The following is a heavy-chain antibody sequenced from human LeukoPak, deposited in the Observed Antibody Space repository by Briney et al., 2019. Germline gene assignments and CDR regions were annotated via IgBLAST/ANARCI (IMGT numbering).Heavy chain of an antibody. D-gene: IGHD5-18*01. CDR1: GYTFSRYG. CDR3: ARGWAGTAMGDF. V-gene: IGHV1-18*01. J-gene: IGHJ4*02. CDR2: VNAYNGNT. Sequence: ASVTVSCKASGYTFSRYGISWVRQAPGQGLEWMGWVNAYNGNTDYAQMFQGKVTVTTDTSTSTAYMELRSLTSDDTAAYYCARGWAGTAMGDFWGQGTLLTVSS.